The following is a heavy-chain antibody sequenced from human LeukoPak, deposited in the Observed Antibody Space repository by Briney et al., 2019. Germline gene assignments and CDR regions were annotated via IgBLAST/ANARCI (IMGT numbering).Heavy chain of an antibody. CDR3: ARDMAQYQLSPWYFDY. CDR2: IRQDGSEK. Sequence: GGSLRLSCAASGFTFSRYWVNWVRQAPGKGLEWVANIRQDGSEKYYVDSVKGRFIISRDNAKNSLYLQMNSLRAEDTAVYYCARDMAQYQLSPWYFDYWGQGTLVTVSS. D-gene: IGHD2-2*01. CDR1: GFTFSRYW. V-gene: IGHV3-7*01. J-gene: IGHJ4*02.